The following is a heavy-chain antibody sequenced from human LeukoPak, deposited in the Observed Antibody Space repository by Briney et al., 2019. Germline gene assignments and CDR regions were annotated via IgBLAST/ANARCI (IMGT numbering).Heavy chain of an antibody. D-gene: IGHD6-13*01. V-gene: IGHV3-23*01. J-gene: IGHJ6*02. CDR2: ISGSGGST. CDR1: GFTFSSYA. CDR3: AKGAGVSWYYYYYGMDV. Sequence: GGSLRLSCAASGFTFSSYAMSWVRQAPGKGLEWVSAISGSGGSTYYADSAKGRFTISRDNSKNTLYLQMNSLRAEDTAVYYCAKGAGVSWYYYYYGMDVWGQGTTVTVSS.